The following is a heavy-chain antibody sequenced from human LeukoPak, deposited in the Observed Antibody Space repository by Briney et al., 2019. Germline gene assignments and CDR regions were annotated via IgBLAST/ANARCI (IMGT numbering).Heavy chain of an antibody. CDR3: ARVWNSGSYGYYYYMDV. J-gene: IGHJ6*03. CDR2: IIPIFGTA. D-gene: IGHD1-26*01. V-gene: IGHV1-69*13. CDR1: VGTFSSYA. Sequence: SVKLSCKASVGTFSSYAISWVRQAPGQGLEWMGGIIPIFGTANYAQKFQGRVTITADESTSTAYMELSSLRSEDTAVYYCARVWNSGSYGYYYYMDVWGKGTTVTVSS.